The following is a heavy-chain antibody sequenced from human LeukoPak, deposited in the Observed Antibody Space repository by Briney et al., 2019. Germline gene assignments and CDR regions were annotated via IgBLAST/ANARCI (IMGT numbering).Heavy chain of an antibody. CDR2: IYYSGST. D-gene: IGHD6-13*01. CDR1: GGSISSYY. V-gene: IGHV4-59*05. CDR3: ASMYSSSWYYPHFDY. J-gene: IGHJ4*02. Sequence: SETLSLTCTVSGGSISSYYWSWIRQPAGKGLEWIGSIYYSGSTYYNPSLKSRVTISVDTSKNQFSLKLSSVTAADTAVYYCASMYSSSWYYPHFDYWGQGTLVTVSS.